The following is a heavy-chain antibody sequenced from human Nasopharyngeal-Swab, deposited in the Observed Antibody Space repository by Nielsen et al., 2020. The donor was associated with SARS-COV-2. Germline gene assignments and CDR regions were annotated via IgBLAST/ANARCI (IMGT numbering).Heavy chain of an antibody. CDR1: GLTFSSYD. V-gene: IGHV3-13*01. J-gene: IGHJ4*02. Sequence: GASLQISCAASGLTFSSYDMHWVRQATGKGLEWVSAIGTAGDTYYPGSVKGRSTISRENAKNSLYLQMNSLRAEDTAVYYCASGAVTLLHYWGQGTLVTVSS. CDR2: IGTAGDT. CDR3: ASGAVTLLHY. D-gene: IGHD4-23*01.